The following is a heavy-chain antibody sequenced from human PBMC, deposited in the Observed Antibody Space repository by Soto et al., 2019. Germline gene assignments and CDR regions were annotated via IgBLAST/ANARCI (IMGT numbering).Heavy chain of an antibody. Sequence: SETLSLTCTVSGGSISSYYWSWIRQPPGKGLEWIGYIYYSGSTNYNPSLKSRVTISVDTSKNQFSLKLSSVTAADTAVYYCARHPSFRRVYYYMDVWGKGTTVTVSS. CDR2: IYYSGST. CDR1: GGSISSYY. CDR3: ARHPSFRRVYYYMDV. V-gene: IGHV4-59*08. D-gene: IGHD3-10*01. J-gene: IGHJ6*03.